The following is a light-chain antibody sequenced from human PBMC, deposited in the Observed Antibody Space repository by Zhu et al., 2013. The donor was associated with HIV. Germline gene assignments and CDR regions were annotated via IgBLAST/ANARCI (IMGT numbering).Light chain of an antibody. Sequence: EIVLTQSPGTLSLSPGERATLSCRASQSVSSSFLAWYQQKPGQAPRLLIYGASSRATGIPDKFSGSGSGTDFTLTISRLEPEDFATYYCQQYNSYSPYSFGQGTKLEIK. CDR1: QSVSSSF. J-gene: IGKJ2*03. CDR2: GAS. CDR3: QQYNSYSPYS. V-gene: IGKV3-20*01.